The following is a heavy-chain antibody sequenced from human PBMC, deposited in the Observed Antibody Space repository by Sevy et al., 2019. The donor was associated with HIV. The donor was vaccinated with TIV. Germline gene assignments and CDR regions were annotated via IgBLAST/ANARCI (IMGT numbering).Heavy chain of an antibody. D-gene: IGHD2-2*01. J-gene: IGHJ6*02. CDR1: GFTFGDYA. Sequence: GGSLRLSCTASGFTFGDYAMSWVRQAPGKGLEWVGFIRSKAYGGTTEYAASVKGRFTISRDDSKSIDYLQMNSLKTEDTAVYYCTRDYQLRVNYYYYGMDVWGQGTTVTVSS. CDR3: TRDYQLRVNYYYYGMDV. V-gene: IGHV3-49*04. CDR2: IRSKAYGGTT.